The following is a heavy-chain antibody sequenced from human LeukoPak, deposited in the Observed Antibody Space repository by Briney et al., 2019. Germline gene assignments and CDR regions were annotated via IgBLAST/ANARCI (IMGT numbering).Heavy chain of an antibody. CDR1: GGSFSGYY. CDR3: ARGWYYYGSGSPLHI. CDR2: INHSGST. J-gene: IGHJ3*02. D-gene: IGHD3-10*01. Sequence: PSETLSLTCAVYGGSFSGYYWSWIRQPPGKGLEWIGEINHSGSTNYNPCLKSRVTISVDTSKNQFSLKLSSVTAADTAVYYCARGWYYYGSGSPLHIWGQGTMVTVSS. V-gene: IGHV4-34*01.